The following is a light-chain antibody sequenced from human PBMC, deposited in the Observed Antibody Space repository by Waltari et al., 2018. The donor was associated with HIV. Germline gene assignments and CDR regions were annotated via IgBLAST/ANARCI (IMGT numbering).Light chain of an antibody. CDR1: QTITTY. CDR2: AAS. V-gene: IGKV1-39*01. CDR3: QQTYSTPGT. J-gene: IGKJ1*01. Sequence: DIQMTQSPSSLSASVGDRVTITCRASQTITTYLNWYQQKPGKAPKLLIYAASTLQSGVPSRFSGSGSGAHFTLTISSLQPEDFATYYCQQTYSTPGTFGQGTKVEIK.